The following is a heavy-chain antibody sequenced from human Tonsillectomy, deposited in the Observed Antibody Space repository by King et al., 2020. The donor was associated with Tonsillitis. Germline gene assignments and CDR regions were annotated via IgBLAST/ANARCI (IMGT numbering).Heavy chain of an antibody. Sequence: EQLVESGGGLVKPGGSLRLSCAASGFTFSSYSMNWVRQAPGKGLEWVSSITSSSSYIYYADSVKGRFTISRDNAKNSLYLQMNSLRAEDTAVYYCARAVLAAAGTDYYYGLDVWGQGTTVTVSS. J-gene: IGHJ6*02. D-gene: IGHD6-13*01. CDR1: GFTFSSYS. V-gene: IGHV3-21*01. CDR2: ITSSSSYI. CDR3: ARAVLAAAGTDYYYGLDV.